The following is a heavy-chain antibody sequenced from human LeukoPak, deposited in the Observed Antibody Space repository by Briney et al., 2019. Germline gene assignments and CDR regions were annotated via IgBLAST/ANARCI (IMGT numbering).Heavy chain of an antibody. J-gene: IGHJ4*02. CDR1: GFTFSSYG. D-gene: IGHD2-15*01. V-gene: IGHV3-23*01. CDR3: ARRAGSYSHSYDY. Sequence: GALRLSCAASGFTFSSYGMSWVRQAPGKGLEWVSAISGSGGSTYYADSVKGRFTISRDNSKNTLYLQMNSLRAEDTAVYYCARRAGSYSHSYDYWGQGTLVTVSS. CDR2: ISGSGGST.